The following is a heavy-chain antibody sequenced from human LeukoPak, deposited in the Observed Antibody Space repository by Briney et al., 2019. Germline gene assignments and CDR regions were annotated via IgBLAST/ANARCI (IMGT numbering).Heavy chain of an antibody. CDR1: GGSFSGYY. CDR2: INHSGST. Sequence: PSETLSLTCAVYGGSFSGYYWSWIRQPPGKGLEWIGEINHSGSTNYNPSLKSRVTISVDTSKNQFSLKLSSVTAADTAVYYCARERYYYYYMDVWGKGTTVTGSS. J-gene: IGHJ6*03. V-gene: IGHV4-34*01. CDR3: ARERYYYYYMDV.